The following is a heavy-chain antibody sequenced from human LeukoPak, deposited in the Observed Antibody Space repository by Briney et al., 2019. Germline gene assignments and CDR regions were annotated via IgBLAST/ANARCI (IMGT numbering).Heavy chain of an antibody. CDR1: GFTFSSYA. D-gene: IGHD2-15*01. CDR2: ISGSGGST. CDR3: AEALGYCSGGSCYSRDL. J-gene: IGHJ5*02. V-gene: IGHV3-23*01. Sequence: GGSLRLSCAASGFTFSSYAMSWVRQAPGKGLEWVSAISGSGGSTYYADSVKGRFTISRDNSKNTLYLQMNSLRAEDTAVYYCAEALGYCSGGSCYSRDLWGQGTLVTVSS.